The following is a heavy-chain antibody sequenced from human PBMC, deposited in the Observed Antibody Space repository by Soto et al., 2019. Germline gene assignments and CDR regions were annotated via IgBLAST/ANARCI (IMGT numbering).Heavy chain of an antibody. J-gene: IGHJ6*02. CDR3: ARGMIRGVVYYGVEV. D-gene: IGHD3-10*01. Sequence: ESVGGAVQPGRSLRLSCTASGFSFSRYDMHWVRQAPGEGLEWVSAMSFDGSYKHYADSVKGRFTISRDNSENTLYLQMNGLRPEDTAVYFCARGMIRGVVYYGVEVWGQGTTVTVS. V-gene: IGHV3-30*03. CDR1: GFSFSRYD. CDR2: MSFDGSYK.